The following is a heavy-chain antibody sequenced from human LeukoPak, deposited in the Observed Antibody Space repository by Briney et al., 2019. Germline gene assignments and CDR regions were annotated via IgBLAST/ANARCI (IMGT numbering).Heavy chain of an antibody. CDR1: GGSISSSANF. D-gene: IGHD5-24*01. J-gene: IGHJ4*02. CDR3: ARHEEDGYNAKTFDY. Sequence: SEALSLTCTVSGGSISSSANFWGWVRQPPGRGLEWIASTYYSRNTYYNPSLKSRVTISVDTSKNQFSLKLSSVTAADTAVYYCARHEEDGYNAKTFDYWGQGTLVTVSS. CDR2: TYYSRNT. V-gene: IGHV4-39*01.